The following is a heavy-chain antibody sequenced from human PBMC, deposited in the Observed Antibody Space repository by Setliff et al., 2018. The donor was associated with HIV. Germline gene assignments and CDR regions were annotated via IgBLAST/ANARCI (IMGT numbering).Heavy chain of an antibody. V-gene: IGHV4-31*03. J-gene: IGHJ3*02. CDR3: ARESRNDFWSGYYRTFDI. D-gene: IGHD3-3*01. CDR1: GGSISSGGYY. Sequence: PSETLSLTCTVSGGSISSGGYYWSWIRQHPGKGLEWIGYIYYSGSTYYNPSLKSRVTISVDTSRNQLSLKLSSVTAADTAMYFCARESRNDFWSGYYRTFDIWGQGTMVTVSS. CDR2: IYYSGST.